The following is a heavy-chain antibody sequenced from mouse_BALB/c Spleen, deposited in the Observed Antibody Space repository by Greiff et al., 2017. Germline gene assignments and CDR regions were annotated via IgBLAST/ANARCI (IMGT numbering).Heavy chain of an antibody. J-gene: IGHJ2*01. V-gene: IGHV5-17*02. D-gene: IGHD2-1*01. CDR3: ARSLYGNYVGHYFDY. Sequence: EVMLVESGGGLVQPGGSRKLSCAASGFTFSSFGMHWVRQAPEKGLEWVAYISSGSSTIYYADTVKGRFTISRDNPKNTLFLQMTSLRSEDTAMYYCARSLYGNYVGHYFDYWGQGTTLTVSS. CDR1: GFTFSSFG. CDR2: ISSGSSTI.